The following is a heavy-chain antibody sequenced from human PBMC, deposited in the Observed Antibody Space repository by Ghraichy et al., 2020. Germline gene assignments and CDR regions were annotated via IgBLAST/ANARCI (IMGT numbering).Heavy chain of an antibody. CDR3: ARDLGDGYNDFDY. CDR1: GFTFSSYG. Sequence: GGSLRLSCAASGFTFSSYGMHWVRQAPGKGLEWVAVIWYDGSNKYYADSVKGRFTSSRDNSKNTLYLQMNSLRAEDTAVYYCARDLGDGYNDFDYWGQGTLVTVSS. J-gene: IGHJ4*02. V-gene: IGHV3-33*01. CDR2: IWYDGSNK. D-gene: IGHD5-24*01.